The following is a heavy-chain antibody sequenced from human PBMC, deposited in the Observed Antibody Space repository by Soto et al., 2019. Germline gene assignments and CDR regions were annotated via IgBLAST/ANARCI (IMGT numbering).Heavy chain of an antibody. CDR2: ISAYSGNT. Sequence: ASVKASCEASGYTFTSYGISWVRQAPGQGLEWMGWISAYSGNTGYAQKFQGRVTMTRNTSISTAYMELSSLRSEDTAVYYCARGGTTSRAFDIWGQGTMVTVSS. V-gene: IGHV1-8*02. J-gene: IGHJ3*02. D-gene: IGHD1-1*01. CDR1: GYTFTSYG. CDR3: ARGGTTSRAFDI.